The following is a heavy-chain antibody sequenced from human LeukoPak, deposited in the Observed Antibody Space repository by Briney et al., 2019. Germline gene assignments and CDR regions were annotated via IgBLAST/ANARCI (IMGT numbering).Heavy chain of an antibody. Sequence: GGSLRLSCAVSGFTVSGNYMSWVRQAPGKGLEWVSLIYSGGTTYYADSVKGRFTISRDNSKNTLYLQMNSLRDEDTAVYYCARWTREYYDSSGYSYWGQGTLVTVSS. V-gene: IGHV3-53*01. D-gene: IGHD3-22*01. J-gene: IGHJ4*02. CDR3: ARWTREYYDSSGYSY. CDR1: GFTVSGNY. CDR2: IYSGGTT.